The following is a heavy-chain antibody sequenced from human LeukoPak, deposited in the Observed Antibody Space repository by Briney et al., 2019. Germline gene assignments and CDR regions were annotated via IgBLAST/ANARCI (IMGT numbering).Heavy chain of an antibody. J-gene: IGHJ4*02. V-gene: IGHV3-74*01. D-gene: IGHD4-17*01. CDR3: AKSYGDYLGYFDS. CDR2: INSDGSST. CDR1: GFTFSSYW. Sequence: GGSLRLSCAASGFTFSSYWMHWVRQAPGKGLVWVSRINSDGSSTNYADSVKGRFTISRDNAKNTLYLQMNSLRAEDTAVYYCAKSYGDYLGYFDSWGQGTLVTVSS.